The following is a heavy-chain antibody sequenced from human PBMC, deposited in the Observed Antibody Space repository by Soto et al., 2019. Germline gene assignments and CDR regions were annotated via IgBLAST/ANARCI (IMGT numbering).Heavy chain of an antibody. J-gene: IGHJ4*02. CDR2: IYYSGST. CDR1: GGSISSYY. CDR3: ARASASLYGSSRYFFAY. V-gene: IGHV4-59*01. D-gene: IGHD6-13*01. Sequence: SETLSLTCTVSGGSISSYYWSWIRQPPGKGLEWIGYIYYSGSTNYNPSLKSRVTISVDTSKKQFSLKLSSVTAADTAVYYCARASASLYGSSRYFFAYRGQGTPVPGSS.